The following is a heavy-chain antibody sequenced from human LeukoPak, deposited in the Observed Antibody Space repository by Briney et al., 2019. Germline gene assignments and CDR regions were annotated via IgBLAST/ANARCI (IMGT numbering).Heavy chain of an antibody. V-gene: IGHV3-7*05. CDR3: ATMGASNFDH. CDR1: GFIFRRYW. D-gene: IGHD1-26*01. Sequence: SGGSLRLSCAASGFIFRRYWMTWVRQAPGKGLEWVANIKQDGSEKNYLDSVRGRFTISRDDARNSLYLQMDSLRVEDTAVYYCATMGASNFDHWGQGTLVTVSS. CDR2: IKQDGSEK. J-gene: IGHJ4*02.